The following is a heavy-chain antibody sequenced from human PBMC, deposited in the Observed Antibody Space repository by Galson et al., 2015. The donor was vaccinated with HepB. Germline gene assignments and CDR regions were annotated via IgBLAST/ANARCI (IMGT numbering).Heavy chain of an antibody. V-gene: IGHV3-11*05. Sequence: SLRLSCAGSGFNFSDYYMSWIRQAPGKGLEWVSYISGSSSSTKYAGSVKGRFSVSRDNAKKSLDLQMNSLRREDSAVYYCAKDGVFSGYDLDHWGQGTLVTVSS. CDR3: AKDGVFSGYDLDH. J-gene: IGHJ4*02. D-gene: IGHD5-12*01. CDR1: GFNFSDYY. CDR2: ISGSSSST.